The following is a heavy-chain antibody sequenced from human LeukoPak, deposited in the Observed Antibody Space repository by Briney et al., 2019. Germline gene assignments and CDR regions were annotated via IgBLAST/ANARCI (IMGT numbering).Heavy chain of an antibody. V-gene: IGHV3-9*01. Sequence: PGRSLRLSCAASGFTFDDYAMHWVRQAPGKGLEWVSGISWNSGSIGYADSVKGRFTISRDNAKNSLYLRMNSLRAEDTALYYCARSEDLSYFDYWGQGTLVTVSS. J-gene: IGHJ4*02. CDR3: ARSEDLSYFDY. CDR2: ISWNSGSI. CDR1: GFTFDDYA. D-gene: IGHD1-14*01.